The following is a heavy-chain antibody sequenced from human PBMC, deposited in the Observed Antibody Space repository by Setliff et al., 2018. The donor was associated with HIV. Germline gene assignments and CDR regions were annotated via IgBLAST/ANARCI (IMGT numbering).Heavy chain of an antibody. J-gene: IGHJ6*02. Sequence: ASVNVSCKASGYTFTSYDINWVRQATGQGLEWMGWMNPNSGNTGYAQNFQGRVTMTTDTFTDTAYMELRSLRSDDTAVYYCARDPTVVMSYYYYGMDVWGQGTTVTVSS. V-gene: IGHV1-8*02. D-gene: IGHD2-15*01. CDR1: GYTFTSYD. CDR3: ARDPTVVMSYYYYGMDV. CDR2: MNPNSGNT.